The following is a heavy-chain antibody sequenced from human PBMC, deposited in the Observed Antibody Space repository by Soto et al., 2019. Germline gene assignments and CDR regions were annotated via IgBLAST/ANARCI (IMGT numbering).Heavy chain of an antibody. CDR3: GIPIAARGY. Sequence: QVQLVQSGAEVKKPGSSVKVSCKASGGTFSSYAISWVRQAPGQGLEWMGGIIPIFGTANYAQKFQGRVTITADESTSIAYMERSGRRLEDRAVYYCGIPIAARGYGGQGTLVTVSS. D-gene: IGHD6-25*01. J-gene: IGHJ4*02. CDR1: GGTFSSYA. V-gene: IGHV1-69*12. CDR2: IIPIFGTA.